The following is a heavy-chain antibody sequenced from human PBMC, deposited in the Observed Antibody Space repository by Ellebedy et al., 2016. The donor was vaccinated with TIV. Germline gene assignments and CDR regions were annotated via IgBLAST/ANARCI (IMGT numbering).Heavy chain of an antibody. J-gene: IGHJ4*02. CDR3: TRHFSRYFDGWYFDY. CDR1: GYTFSTHW. Sequence: GESLKISCEASGYTFSTHWIGWVRQVSGRGLEWVAMIYPRDSDARYSPSFQGLVTISADKSTNTAYLQWRSLKASDTAIYFCTRHFSRYFDGWYFDYWGQGTPVTVSS. CDR2: IYPRDSDA. V-gene: IGHV5-51*01. D-gene: IGHD3-9*01.